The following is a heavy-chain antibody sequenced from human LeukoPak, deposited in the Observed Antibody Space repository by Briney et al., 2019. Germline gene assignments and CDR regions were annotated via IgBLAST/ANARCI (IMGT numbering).Heavy chain of an antibody. J-gene: IGHJ4*02. D-gene: IGHD6-13*01. CDR3: ARDYKGRIAAADSV. Sequence: SVKVSCKASGGTFSSYAISWVRQAPGQGLEWMGRIIPIFGTANYAQKFQGRVTITTDESTSTAYMGLSSLRSEDAAVYYCARDYKGRIAAADSVWGQGTLVTVSS. V-gene: IGHV1-69*05. CDR2: IIPIFGTA. CDR1: GGTFSSYA.